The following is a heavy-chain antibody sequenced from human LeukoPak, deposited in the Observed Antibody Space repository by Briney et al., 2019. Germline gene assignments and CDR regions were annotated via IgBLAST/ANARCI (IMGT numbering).Heavy chain of an antibody. CDR3: TSQGAGYCSGGSCSPNAFDI. D-gene: IGHD2-15*01. J-gene: IGHJ3*02. Sequence: PGGSLRLSCAASGFTFSGSAMHWVRQASGKGLEWVGRIRSKANSYATAHAASVKGRFTISRDDSKNTAYLQMNSLKTEDTAVYYCTSQGAGYCSGGSCSPNAFDIWGQGTMVTVSS. V-gene: IGHV3-73*01. CDR2: IRSKANSYAT. CDR1: GFTFSGSA.